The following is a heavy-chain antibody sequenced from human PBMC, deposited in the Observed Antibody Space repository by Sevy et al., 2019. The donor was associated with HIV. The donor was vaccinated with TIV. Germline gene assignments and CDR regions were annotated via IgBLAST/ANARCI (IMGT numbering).Heavy chain of an antibody. CDR3: TRWKAAQSIFDY. Sequence: GGSLRLSCTASGFTFGGYCMSWVRQAPGKGLEWVAFLKSDVYGGTVDHAASVRGRFVISRDDSKTIAYLQMNDLKTEDTRVYYCTRWKAAQSIFDYWGQGALVTVSS. CDR1: GFTFGGYC. J-gene: IGHJ4*02. CDR2: LKSDVYGGTV. V-gene: IGHV3-49*04. D-gene: IGHD6-13*01.